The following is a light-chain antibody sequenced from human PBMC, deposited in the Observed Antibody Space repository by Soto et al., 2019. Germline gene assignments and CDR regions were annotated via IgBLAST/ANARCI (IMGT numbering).Light chain of an antibody. CDR3: QQSYSTPT. V-gene: IGKV1-39*01. J-gene: IGKJ5*01. CDR1: QTISSY. CDR2: AAS. Sequence: DIQMAQSPSSLSASVGDRVTITCRASQTISSYLNWYQQKPGKAPNLLIYAASSLPSGVPSRFSGSGSGTDFTLTISSLQPEDFATYYCQQSYSTPTFGQGTRLEI.